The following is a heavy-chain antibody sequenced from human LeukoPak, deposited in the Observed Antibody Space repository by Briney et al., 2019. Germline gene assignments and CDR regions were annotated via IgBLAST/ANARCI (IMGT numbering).Heavy chain of an antibody. CDR1: GYTFTSYG. D-gene: IGHD1-26*01. CDR3: ATKARSGSYYYYYYMDV. CDR2: ISAYNGNT. V-gene: IGHV1-18*01. J-gene: IGHJ6*03. Sequence: ASVKVSCKASGYTFTSYGISWVRQAPGQGLEWMGWISAYNGNTNYAQKLQGRVTMTTDTSTSTAYMELRSLRSGDTAVYYCATKARSGSYYYYYYMDVWGKGTTVTVSS.